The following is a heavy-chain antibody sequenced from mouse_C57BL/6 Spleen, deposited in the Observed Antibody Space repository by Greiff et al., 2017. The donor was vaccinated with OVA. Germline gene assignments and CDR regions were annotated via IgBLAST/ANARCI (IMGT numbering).Heavy chain of an antibody. J-gene: IGHJ3*01. D-gene: IGHD2-5*01. CDR2: IDPSDSYT. CDR1: GYTFTSYW. CDR3: AREKDSNSAWFAY. Sequence: QVQLQQPGAELVMPGASVKLSCKASGYTFTSYWMHWVKQRPGQGLEWIGEIDPSDSYTNYNQKFKGKSTLTVDKSSITAYMQLSSLTSEDSAGYYCAREKDSNSAWFAYWGQGTLVTVSA. V-gene: IGHV1-69*01.